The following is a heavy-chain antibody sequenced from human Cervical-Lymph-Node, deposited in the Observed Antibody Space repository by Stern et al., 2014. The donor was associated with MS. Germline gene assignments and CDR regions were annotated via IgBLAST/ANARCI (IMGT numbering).Heavy chain of an antibody. V-gene: IGHV5-51*01. CDR3: TKSVSYGYALGWFDP. D-gene: IGHD1-26*01. J-gene: IGHJ5*02. CDR1: GYSFANYW. Sequence: DQLVQSGPEVKKPGESLKISCKGSGYSFANYWIGWGRQMPGKGLEWMGVIYPGDSDTRYSPSFQGQVTFSADKSVNTAYLQWSSLKASDTAIYYCTKSVSYGYALGWFDPWGQGTLVTVLS. CDR2: IYPGDSDT.